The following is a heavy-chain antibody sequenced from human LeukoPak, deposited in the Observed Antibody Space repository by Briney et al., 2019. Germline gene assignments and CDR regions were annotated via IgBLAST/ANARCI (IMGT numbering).Heavy chain of an antibody. CDR3: AKEGWELGPIDY. D-gene: IGHD1-26*01. CDR1: GFTFSSYG. CDR2: IWYDGSNK. J-gene: IGHJ4*02. Sequence: GGSLRLSCAASGFTFSSYGMHWVRQAPGKGLEWVAVIWYDGSNKYYADSVKGRFTISRDNSKNTLYLQMNSLRAEDTAVYYCAKEGWELGPIDYWGQGTLVSVSS. V-gene: IGHV3-33*06.